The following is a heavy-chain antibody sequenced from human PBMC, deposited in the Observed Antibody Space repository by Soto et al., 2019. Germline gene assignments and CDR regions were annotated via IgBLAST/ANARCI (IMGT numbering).Heavy chain of an antibody. CDR1: GYTFTNHG. CDR3: ARDWTRPSCTTHSCPRGGWFDP. D-gene: IGHD2-8*01. Sequence: QLVQSGAEVKEPGASVKVSCKASGYTFTNHGITWVRQAPGQGLEGMGWINPYNANTNYAQKVQGRVTMTTDTSTKTAYMELPSLRSEDTAVYYCARDWTRPSCTTHSCPRGGWFDPWGQGTLLTV. V-gene: IGHV1-18*04. J-gene: IGHJ5*02. CDR2: INPYNANT.